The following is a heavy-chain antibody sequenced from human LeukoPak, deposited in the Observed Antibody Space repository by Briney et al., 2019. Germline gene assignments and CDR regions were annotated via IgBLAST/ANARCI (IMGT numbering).Heavy chain of an antibody. CDR2: IDPSDSYT. CDR3: ARYPYYYDSSGYYYSDYFDY. V-gene: IGHV5-10-1*01. J-gene: IGHJ4*02. D-gene: IGHD3-22*01. Sequence: GESLKISCKGSGYSFTSYWISWVRQMPGKGLEWMGRIDPSDSYTNYSSSFQGHVTISADKSISTAYLQWSSLKASDTAMYYCARYPYYYDSSGYYYSDYFDYWGQGTLVTVSS. CDR1: GYSFTSYW.